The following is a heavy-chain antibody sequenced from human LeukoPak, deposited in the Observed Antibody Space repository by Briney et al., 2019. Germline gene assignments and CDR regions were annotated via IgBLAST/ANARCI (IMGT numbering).Heavy chain of an antibody. CDR3: AKDIPGGGDDY. V-gene: IGHV3-7*01. D-gene: IGHD2-21*02. Sequence: GESLRLSCAASGFNFDNFWMSWVRQAPGKGLEWVANIREDGGKQNYVGSVKGRFTISRDNAKSSVYLQLNSLRADDTAIYYCAKDIPGGGDDYWGQGTLVTVSS. CDR1: GFNFDNFW. CDR2: IREDGGKQ. J-gene: IGHJ4*02.